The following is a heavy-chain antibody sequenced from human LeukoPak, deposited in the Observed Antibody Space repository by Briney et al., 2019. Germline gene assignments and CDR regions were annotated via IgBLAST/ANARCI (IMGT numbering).Heavy chain of an antibody. Sequence: PGGSLRLSCAVSGFTFSSYGMHWVRQAPGKGLEWVAFIRYDGSNKYYADSVKGRFTISRDNSKNTLYLQMNSLRAEDTAVYYCAKDGVGIVVVPAAIQYYYYYMDVWGKGTTVTVSS. V-gene: IGHV3-30*02. CDR1: GFTFSSYG. CDR2: IRYDGSNK. J-gene: IGHJ6*03. CDR3: AKDGVGIVVVPAAIQYYYYYMDV. D-gene: IGHD2-2*02.